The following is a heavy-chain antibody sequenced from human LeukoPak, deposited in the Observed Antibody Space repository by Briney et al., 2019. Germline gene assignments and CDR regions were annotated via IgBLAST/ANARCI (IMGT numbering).Heavy chain of an antibody. CDR3: AILFTYYDILTGYYFAEPFDY. CDR1: GYTFTSYY. CDR2: INPSGGST. Sequence: ASVKVSCKASGYTFTSYYMHWVRQAPGQGLEWMGIINPSGGSTSYARKFQGRVTMTRDMSTSTVYMELSSLRSEDTAVYYCAILFTYYDILTGYYFAEPFDYWGQGTLVTVSS. V-gene: IGHV1-46*01. D-gene: IGHD3-9*01. J-gene: IGHJ4*02.